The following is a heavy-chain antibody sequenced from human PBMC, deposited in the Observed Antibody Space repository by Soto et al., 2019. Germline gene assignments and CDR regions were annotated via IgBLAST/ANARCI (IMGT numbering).Heavy chain of an antibody. Sequence: QVQLVEYGGGVVQPGRSLRLSCAASGFNFSSYVMHWVRQAPGKGLEWVAVLWYDGGNKYYADSVKGRFTISRDNSKNTLYLQMNSLRAEDTAVYYCARDGQWLPRDGLRSSYYFDYWGQGTLVTVSS. CDR2: LWYDGGNK. CDR3: ARDGQWLPRDGLRSSYYFDY. D-gene: IGHD6-19*01. V-gene: IGHV3-33*01. CDR1: GFNFSSYV. J-gene: IGHJ4*02.